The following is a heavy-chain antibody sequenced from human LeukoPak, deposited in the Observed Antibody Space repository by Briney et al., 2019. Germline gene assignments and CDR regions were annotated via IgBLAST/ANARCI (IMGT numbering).Heavy chain of an antibody. CDR1: GFTFSSYS. Sequence: GGSLRLSCAASGFTFSSYSMNWVRQAPGKGLEWVSYISSSSSTIYYADSVKGRFTISRDNAKNSLYLQMNSLRAEDTAVYYCARGRVITMVRGVLVYWGQGTLVTVSS. CDR3: ARGRVITMVRGVLVY. D-gene: IGHD3-10*01. CDR2: ISSSSSTI. J-gene: IGHJ4*02. V-gene: IGHV3-48*01.